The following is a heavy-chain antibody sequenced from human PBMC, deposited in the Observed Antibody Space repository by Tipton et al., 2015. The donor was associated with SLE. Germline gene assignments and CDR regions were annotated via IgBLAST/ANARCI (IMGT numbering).Heavy chain of an antibody. V-gene: IGHV3-48*03. CDR1: GFTFSSYE. CDR2: ISSSSSTI. CDR3: ARVMNYDFWSGRFDAFDI. D-gene: IGHD3-3*01. Sequence: SLRLSCAASGFTFSSYEMNWVRQAPGKGLEWVSYISSSSSTIYYADSVKGRFTISRDNAKNSLYLQMNGLRAEDTAVYYCARVMNYDFWSGRFDAFDIWGQGTMVTVSS. J-gene: IGHJ3*02.